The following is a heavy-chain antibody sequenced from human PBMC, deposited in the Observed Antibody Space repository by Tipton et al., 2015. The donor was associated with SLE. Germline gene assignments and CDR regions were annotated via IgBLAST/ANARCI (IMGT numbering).Heavy chain of an antibody. Sequence: SLRLSCVASGLTFSTSTMNWVRQAPGKGLEWISYINSGSTAIYYADSVKGRFTISRDNAKNSLYLQMDSLRVEDTGVYYCAPGGGDWLLYNWFDPWGQGTLVTVSS. CDR2: INSGSTAI. CDR1: GLTFSTST. D-gene: IGHD3/OR15-3a*01. CDR3: APGGGDWLLYNWFDP. J-gene: IGHJ5*02. V-gene: IGHV3-48*01.